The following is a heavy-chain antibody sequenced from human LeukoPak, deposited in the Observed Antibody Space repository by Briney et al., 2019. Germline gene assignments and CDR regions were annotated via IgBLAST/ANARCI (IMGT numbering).Heavy chain of an antibody. CDR2: ISGYNGKT. J-gene: IGHJ4*02. Sequence: EASVKVSCKASGYTFTSYGISWVRQAPGQGLEWMGWISGYNGKTNAAQKLQGRVTMTIDTSTSTAYMELRSLRSDDTAVYYCARDTASYYYGSGSYFDYWGQGTLVTVSS. CDR3: ARDTASYYYGSGSYFDY. CDR1: GYTFTSYG. V-gene: IGHV1-18*01. D-gene: IGHD3-10*01.